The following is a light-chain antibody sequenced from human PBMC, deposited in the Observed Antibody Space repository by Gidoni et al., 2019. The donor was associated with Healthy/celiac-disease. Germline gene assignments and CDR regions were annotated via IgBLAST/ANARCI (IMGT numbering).Light chain of an antibody. CDR1: QSISSW. CDR2: KAS. V-gene: IGKV1-5*03. Sequence: DIQMTQSPSTLSASVGDRVTITCRASQSISSWLAWYQQKPGKAPKLLIYKASSLESGFPSRFSGSGSGTELTLTISSLQPDDFATYYYQQYNRYGYTFGQGTKLEIK. J-gene: IGKJ2*01. CDR3: QQYNRYGYT.